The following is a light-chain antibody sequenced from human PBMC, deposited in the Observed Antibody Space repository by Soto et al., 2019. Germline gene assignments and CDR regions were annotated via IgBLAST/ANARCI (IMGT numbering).Light chain of an antibody. J-gene: IGLJ1*01. CDR2: DVS. CDR3: SSYTSSSTWV. V-gene: IGLV2-14*01. Sequence: QSALTQPASVSGSPGQSITISCTGTSSDVGGYNYVSWYQQHPGKAPKLMIYDVSNRPSGVSNRFSGSKSGNTASLTISGRQAEDEADYYCSSYTSSSTWVFGTGTKLTVL. CDR1: SSDVGGYNY.